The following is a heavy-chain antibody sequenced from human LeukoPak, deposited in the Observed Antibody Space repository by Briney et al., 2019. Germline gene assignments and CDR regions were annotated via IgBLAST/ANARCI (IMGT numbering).Heavy chain of an antibody. Sequence: QPGRSLRLSCAASGFTFSSYAMHWVRQAPGKGLEWVAVISYDGSNKYYADSVKGRFSISRDNSKNTLYLQMSRLRAEDTAVYYCARDPTYYDILTGYYKARGYLDYWGQGTLVTVSS. CDR1: GFTFSSYA. CDR3: ARDPTYYDILTGYYKARGYLDY. V-gene: IGHV3-30*04. D-gene: IGHD3-9*01. CDR2: ISYDGSNK. J-gene: IGHJ4*02.